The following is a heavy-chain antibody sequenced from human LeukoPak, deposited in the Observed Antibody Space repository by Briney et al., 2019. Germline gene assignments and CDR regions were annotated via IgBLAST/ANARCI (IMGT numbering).Heavy chain of an antibody. Sequence: SQTLSLTCAISGDSVSSNSAAWNWIRQSPPRGLEWLGRTYYRSKWYNDYAVSVKSRITINPDTSKNQFSLQLNSVTPEDTAVYYCARSSVVVVAATYDTYNWFDPWGQGTLVTVSS. CDR2: TYYRSKWYN. CDR3: ARSSVVVVAATYDTYNWFDP. V-gene: IGHV6-1*01. D-gene: IGHD2-15*01. J-gene: IGHJ5*02. CDR1: GDSVSSNSAA.